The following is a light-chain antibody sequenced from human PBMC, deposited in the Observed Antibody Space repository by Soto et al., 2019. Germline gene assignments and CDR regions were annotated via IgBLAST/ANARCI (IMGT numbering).Light chain of an antibody. J-gene: IGKJ2*03. V-gene: IGKV1-39*01. CDR2: AAS. CDR1: QTFNNY. Sequence: DVQMPQSPSSLSASVGDTVTITCRAGQTFNNYLNWYQHKPGKAPKLLIYAASALQTGVSSRFSSSASGTDFTLTITNRQPEDFATYYCQQSYLSLQSFGQGTKLQI. CDR3: QQSYLSLQS.